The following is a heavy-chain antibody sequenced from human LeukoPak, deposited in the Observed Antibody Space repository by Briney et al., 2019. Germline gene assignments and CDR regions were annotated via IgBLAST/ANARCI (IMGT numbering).Heavy chain of an antibody. CDR2: ISSSSSYI. CDR3: ARDNDILTGYPYYGMDV. CDR1: GFTFSSYS. J-gene: IGHJ6*02. Sequence: GGSLRLSCAASGFTFSSYSMNWVRQAPGRGLEWVSSISSSSSYIYYADSVKGRFTISRDNAKNSLYLQMNSLRAEDTAVYYCARDNDILTGYPYYGMDVWGQGTTVTVSS. D-gene: IGHD3-9*01. V-gene: IGHV3-21*01.